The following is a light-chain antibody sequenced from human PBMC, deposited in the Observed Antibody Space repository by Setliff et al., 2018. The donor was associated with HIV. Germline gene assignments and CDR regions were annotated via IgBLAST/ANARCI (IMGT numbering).Light chain of an antibody. CDR3: CSYAGSYTYV. J-gene: IGLJ1*01. V-gene: IGLV2-23*02. Sequence: QSALAQPASVSGSPGQSIIISCTGTSGDVGSYNLVSWYQQHPGKAPKVIIYEVIQRPSGVSDRFSGSKSGNTASLTISGLRAEDEADYYCCSYAGSYTYVFGTGTKVTVL. CDR1: SGDVGSYNL. CDR2: EVI.